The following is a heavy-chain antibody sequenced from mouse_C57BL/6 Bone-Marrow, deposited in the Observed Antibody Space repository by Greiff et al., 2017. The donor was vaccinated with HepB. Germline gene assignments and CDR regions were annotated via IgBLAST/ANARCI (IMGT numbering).Heavy chain of an antibody. V-gene: IGHV5-4*01. D-gene: IGHD2-5*01. CDR3: ARDYYSNCYFDY. Sequence: EVMLVESGGGLVKPGGSLKLSCAASGFTFSSYAMSWVRQTPEKRLEWVATISDGGSYTYYPDNVKGRFTISRDNAKNNLYLQMSHLKSEDTAMYYCARDYYSNCYFDYWGQGTTLTVSS. CDR2: ISDGGSYT. J-gene: IGHJ2*01. CDR1: GFTFSSYA.